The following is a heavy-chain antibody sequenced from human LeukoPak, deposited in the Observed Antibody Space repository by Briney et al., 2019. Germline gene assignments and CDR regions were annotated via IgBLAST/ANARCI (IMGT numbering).Heavy chain of an antibody. CDR3: ARVRGAFETD. Sequence: SETLSLTCSVSGVSISSYYWTWIRQPPGKGLEWIGYRYYSGSTTYNPSLKSRVTISVDTSKSQFSLKLISVTAADPAIYYCARVRGAFETDWGQGTLVTVSS. J-gene: IGHJ1*01. CDR2: RYYSGST. CDR1: GVSISSYY. D-gene: IGHD2-21*02. V-gene: IGHV4-59*01.